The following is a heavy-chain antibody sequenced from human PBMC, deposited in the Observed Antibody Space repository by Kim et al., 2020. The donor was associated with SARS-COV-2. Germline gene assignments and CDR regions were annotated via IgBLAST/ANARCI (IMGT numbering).Heavy chain of an antibody. CDR1: GFTFSSYG. J-gene: IGHJ4*02. CDR2: ISYDGSNK. D-gene: IGHD6-13*01. Sequence: GGSLRLSCAASGFTFSSYGMHWVRQAPGKGLEWVAVISYDGSNKYYADSVKGRFTISRDNSKNTLYLQMNSLRAEDTAVYYCAKEGIAAAGSKFYYFDYWGQGTLVTVSS. V-gene: IGHV3-30*18. CDR3: AKEGIAAAGSKFYYFDY.